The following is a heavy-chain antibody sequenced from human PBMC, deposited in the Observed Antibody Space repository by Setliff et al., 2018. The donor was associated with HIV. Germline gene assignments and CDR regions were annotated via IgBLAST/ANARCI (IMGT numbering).Heavy chain of an antibody. D-gene: IGHD3-16*02. V-gene: IGHV3-23*01. CDR3: AKGASLVPRRPHFCYFDY. Sequence: GGSLRLSCAASEFTFSVYAMSWLRQAPGKGLEWVSGISGSGSSTYYADSVKGRLTISRDNSKNTLYLQMNRLRADDTAIYYCAKGASLVPRRPHFCYFDYWGQGALVTVSS. CDR2: ISGSGSST. J-gene: IGHJ4*02. CDR1: EFTFSVYA.